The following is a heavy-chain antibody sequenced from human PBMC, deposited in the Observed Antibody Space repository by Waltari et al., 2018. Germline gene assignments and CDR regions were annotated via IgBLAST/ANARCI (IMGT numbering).Heavy chain of an antibody. J-gene: IGHJ4*02. CDR3: ARGLKQQQLVYI. Sequence: ELQLVESGGGLVKPGGSRRLSCAASGCTFSTYSMNWVRQAPGKGLEWVSYISGSSSTIYYADSVKGRFTISRDNAKNSLYLQMNSLRAEDTAVYYCARGLKQQQLVYIWGQGTLVTVSS. CDR2: ISGSSSTI. D-gene: IGHD6-13*01. V-gene: IGHV3-48*04. CDR1: GCTFSTYS.